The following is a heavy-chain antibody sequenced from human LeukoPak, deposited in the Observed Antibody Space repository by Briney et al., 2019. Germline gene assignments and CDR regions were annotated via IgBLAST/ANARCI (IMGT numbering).Heavy chain of an antibody. V-gene: IGHV3-33*01. CDR2: IWYDGSNK. CDR1: GFTFSSYG. Sequence: GGSLRLSCAASGFTFSSYGMHWVRQAPGKGLEWVAVIWYDGSNKYYADSVKGRFTISRDNSKNTLYLQMNSLRAEDTAVYYCARDLGPLGNYGMDVWGQGTTVTVSS. J-gene: IGHJ6*02. D-gene: IGHD3-16*01. CDR3: ARDLGPLGNYGMDV.